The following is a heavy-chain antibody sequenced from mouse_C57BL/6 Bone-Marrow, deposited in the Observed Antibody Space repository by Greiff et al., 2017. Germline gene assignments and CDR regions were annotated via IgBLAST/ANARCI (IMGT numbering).Heavy chain of an antibody. D-gene: IGHD4-1*01. Sequence: VQLQQPGAELVKPGASVKLSCKASGYTFTSYWMQWVKQRPGQGLEWIGEIDPSDGYTNYNEKFKGKATLTVDTSSSTAYMQLSSLTSEDSAVYYCAASWDVRYFDVWGTGTTVTVSS. CDR2: IDPSDGYT. J-gene: IGHJ1*03. CDR3: AASWDVRYFDV. CDR1: GYTFTSYW. V-gene: IGHV1-50*01.